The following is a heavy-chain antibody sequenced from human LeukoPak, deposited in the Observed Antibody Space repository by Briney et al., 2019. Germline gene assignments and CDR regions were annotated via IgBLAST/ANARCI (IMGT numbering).Heavy chain of an antibody. CDR3: ARGSYYYMDV. Sequence: SETLSLTCTVSGGSISSYFCSWIRQPPGKGLEWIGYIYNSGSTKYNPSLKSRVIISVDASKNQFSLKLSSVTAADTAVYYCARGSYYYMDVWGKGTTVTVSS. J-gene: IGHJ6*03. CDR1: GGSISSYF. CDR2: IYNSGST. V-gene: IGHV4-59*01.